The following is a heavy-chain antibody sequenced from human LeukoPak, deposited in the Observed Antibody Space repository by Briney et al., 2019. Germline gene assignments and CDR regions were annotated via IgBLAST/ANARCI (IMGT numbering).Heavy chain of an antibody. D-gene: IGHD2-21*02. Sequence: PSETLSLTCTVSGGSISSYYWSWTRQPPGKGLEWIGYIYYSGSTNYNPSLKSRVTISVDTSKNQFSLKLSSVTAADTAVYYCARRSYCGGDCYSSTHDAFDIWGQGTMVTVSS. V-gene: IGHV4-59*08. CDR1: GGSISSYY. J-gene: IGHJ3*02. CDR3: ARRSYCGGDCYSSTHDAFDI. CDR2: IYYSGST.